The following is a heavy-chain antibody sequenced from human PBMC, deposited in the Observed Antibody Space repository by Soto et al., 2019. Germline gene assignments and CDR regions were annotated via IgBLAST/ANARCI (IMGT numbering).Heavy chain of an antibody. CDR1: GFTFSSYF. J-gene: IGHJ4*02. Sequence: EVQLVESGGGLVKPGGSLRLSCAASGFTFSSYFLNWVRQAPGKGLEWVSSISTSSSYIYYADSVKGRLTISRDNAKNSLYLQMNSLRAADTAVDYCARAAPLWFGGSDYWGQGTLVTVSS. CDR3: ARAAPLWFGGSDY. D-gene: IGHD3-10*01. V-gene: IGHV3-21*01. CDR2: ISTSSSYI.